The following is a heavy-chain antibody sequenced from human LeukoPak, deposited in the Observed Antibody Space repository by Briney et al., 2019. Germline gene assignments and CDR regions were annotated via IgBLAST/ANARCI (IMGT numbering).Heavy chain of an antibody. D-gene: IGHD2-2*01. Sequence: PGRSLRLSCAASGFTFSSYGMHWVRQAPGKGLEWVAVISYDGSNKYYADSVKGRFTISRDNSKNTLYLQMNSLRAEDTAVYYCAKDPGSVVVPTAGHWGQGTLVTVSS. CDR2: ISYDGSNK. CDR1: GFTFSSYG. V-gene: IGHV3-30*18. J-gene: IGHJ4*02. CDR3: AKDPGSVVVPTAGH.